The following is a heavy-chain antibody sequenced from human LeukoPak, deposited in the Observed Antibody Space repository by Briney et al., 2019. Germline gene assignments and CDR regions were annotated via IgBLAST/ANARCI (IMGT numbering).Heavy chain of an antibody. CDR1: GGSISSSSYY. CDR3: ARRFLEWSPDDY. D-gene: IGHD3-3*01. V-gene: IGHV4-39*01. J-gene: IGHJ4*02. Sequence: SETLSLTCTVSGGSISSSSYYWGWIRQPPGKGLEWIGSIYYSGSTYYNPSLKSRVTISVDTSKNQFSLKLSSVTAADTPVYYCARRFLEWSPDDYWGQGTLVTVSP. CDR2: IYYSGST.